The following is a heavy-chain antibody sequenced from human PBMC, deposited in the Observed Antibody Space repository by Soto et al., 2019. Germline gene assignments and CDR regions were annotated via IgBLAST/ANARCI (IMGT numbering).Heavy chain of an antibody. Sequence: GGSLRLSCAASGFTFSSYAMSWVRQAPGKGLEWVSAISGSGGSTYYADSVKGRFTISRDNSKNTLYLQMNSLRAEDTAVYYCAKDRGGQLWPIGPFDYWGQGTLVTVSS. D-gene: IGHD5-18*01. CDR1: GFTFSSYA. J-gene: IGHJ4*02. CDR2: ISGSGGST. V-gene: IGHV3-23*01. CDR3: AKDRGGQLWPIGPFDY.